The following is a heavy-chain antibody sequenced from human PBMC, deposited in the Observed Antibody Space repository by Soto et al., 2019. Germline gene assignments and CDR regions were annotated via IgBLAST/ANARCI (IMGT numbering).Heavy chain of an antibody. Sequence: GGSLRLSCAASGFTFSSHGMHWVRQAPGKGLEWVAVISYDGSNKYYADSVKGRFTISRDNSKNTLYLQMNSLRAEDTAVYYCAKDSYYYYMDVWGKGTTVTVSS. J-gene: IGHJ6*03. V-gene: IGHV3-30*18. CDR3: AKDSYYYYMDV. CDR1: GFTFSSHG. CDR2: ISYDGSNK.